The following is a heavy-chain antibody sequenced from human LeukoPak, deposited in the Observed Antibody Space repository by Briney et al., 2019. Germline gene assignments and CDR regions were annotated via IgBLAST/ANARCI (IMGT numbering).Heavy chain of an antibody. CDR3: ARFYCTSTSCQYNWFDP. J-gene: IGHJ5*02. CDR1: GYTFTGYH. CDR2: INPYSGDT. V-gene: IGHV1-2*06. Sequence: ASVKVSCKASGYTFTGYHIHWVRQAPGQGLEWMGRINPYSGDTNFAQKFQGRVTMTRDTSITTAYMDLSSLTPDDTAVYFCARFYCTSTSCQYNWFDPWGQGTLVTVSS. D-gene: IGHD2-2*01.